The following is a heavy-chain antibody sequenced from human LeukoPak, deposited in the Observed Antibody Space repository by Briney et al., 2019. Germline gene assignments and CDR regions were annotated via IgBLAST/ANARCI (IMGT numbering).Heavy chain of an antibody. J-gene: IGHJ4*02. CDR3: AKSGGYGLIDY. CDR2: IYSSGST. Sequence: SETLSLTCTVSGASISGSGYYWGWIRQPPGKGLEWIGSIYSSGSTYYNASLQSRVTISIETSKNQITLRLNSVTAADTAMYYCAKSGGYGLIDYWGQGTLVTVSS. D-gene: IGHD1-26*01. CDR1: GASISGSGYY. V-gene: IGHV4-39*01.